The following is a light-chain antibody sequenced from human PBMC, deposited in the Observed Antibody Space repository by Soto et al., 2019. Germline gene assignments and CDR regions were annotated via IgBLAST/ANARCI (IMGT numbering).Light chain of an antibody. CDR2: AAS. Sequence: DIQMTQSPSSLSASVGDRVTITCRASQSISNSLNWYQQKPGKAPKVLIYAASSLQSGVPSRLSGSGSGTDFTLTISSLQPEDFATYYCQQSYSTPQFGQGTKLEIK. CDR1: QSISNS. V-gene: IGKV1-39*01. CDR3: QQSYSTPQ. J-gene: IGKJ2*01.